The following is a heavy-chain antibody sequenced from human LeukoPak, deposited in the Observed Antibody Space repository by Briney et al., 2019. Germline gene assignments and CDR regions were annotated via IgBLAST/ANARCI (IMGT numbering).Heavy chain of an antibody. J-gene: IGHJ4*02. CDR1: GFTVGNYY. V-gene: IGHV3-66*01. Sequence: GGSLRLSCAASGFTVGNYYMTWVRQAPGKGLEWVSVIYSRSTKYYADSLKGRFTITRDNSKVYLQMNSLRAEDTAVYYCARGPSHYTSGAPYYFDFWGRGTLVTVSS. D-gene: IGHD3-10*01. CDR3: ARGPSHYTSGAPYYFDF. CDR2: IYSRSTK.